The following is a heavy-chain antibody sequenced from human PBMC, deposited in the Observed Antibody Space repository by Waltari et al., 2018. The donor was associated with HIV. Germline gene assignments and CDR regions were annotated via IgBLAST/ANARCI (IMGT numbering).Heavy chain of an antibody. CDR1: AFIFGNAW. Sequence: EVQLVESGGGWVNRGGSLVLSGAAVAFIFGNAWMSWFRQAPGKGLEWVGRIKSKSAGGSVDHAAPVKGRFTISRDDSKNTLYLQLNSLKTEDTALYYCTTGLDNYYDYWGLGTLVTVSS. CDR2: IKSKSAGGSV. CDR3: TTGLDNYYDY. V-gene: IGHV3-15*01. J-gene: IGHJ4*02.